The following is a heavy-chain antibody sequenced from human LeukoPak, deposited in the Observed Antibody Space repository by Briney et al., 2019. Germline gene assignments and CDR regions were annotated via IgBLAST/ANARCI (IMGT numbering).Heavy chain of an antibody. D-gene: IGHD2-15*01. CDR3: ARGRYCSADICSSGGAFDI. CDR1: GGSINNYY. CDR2: IYTRGST. J-gene: IGHJ3*02. Sequence: PSETLSLTCTVSGGSINNYYWSWIRQPAGKGLEWIGRIYTRGSTNYNPSLKSRVTMSVDTSKNQFSLKLSSVTAADTAVYYCARGRYCSADICSSGGAFDIWGQGTMVSVSS. V-gene: IGHV4-4*07.